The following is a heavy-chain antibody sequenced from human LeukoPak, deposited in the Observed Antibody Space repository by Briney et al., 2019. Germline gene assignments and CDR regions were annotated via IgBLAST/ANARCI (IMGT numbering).Heavy chain of an antibody. J-gene: IGHJ4*02. CDR2: IIPIFGTA. CDR3: AREDGYNSPFDY. V-gene: IGHV1-69*13. D-gene: IGHD5-24*01. Sequence: SVKVSCNASGYTFSTYSMHCVRQAPGQGLEWMGGIIPIFGTANYAQKFQRRVTISADESTSTAYMELSSLRSEDTAVYYCAREDGYNSPFDYWGQGTLVTVSS. CDR1: GYTFSTYS.